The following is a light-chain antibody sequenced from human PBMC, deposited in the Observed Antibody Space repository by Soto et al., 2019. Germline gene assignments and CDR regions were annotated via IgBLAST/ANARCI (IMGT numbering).Light chain of an antibody. CDR2: GNS. Sequence: QSVLTQPPSVSGAPGQRVTISCTGSSSNIGADYGVHWYQQFPGTAPKLLIYGNSNRPSGVPDRFSGSKSGTSASLAITGLQAEDEADYYFQSYDRSLSGSVFGGGTKVTVL. J-gene: IGLJ2*01. CDR3: QSYDRSLSGSV. V-gene: IGLV1-40*01. CDR1: SSNIGADYG.